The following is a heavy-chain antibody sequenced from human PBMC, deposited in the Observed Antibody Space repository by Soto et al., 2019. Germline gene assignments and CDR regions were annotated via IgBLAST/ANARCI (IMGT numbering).Heavy chain of an antibody. Sequence: GGSLRLSCAASGFTVSSNYMGWVRQAPGKGLEWVSVIYSGGSTYYADSVKGRFTISRHNSKNTLYLQMNSLRAEDTAVYYCARSSAPRYSNPYYYYMDVWGKGTTVTVSS. J-gene: IGHJ6*03. CDR2: IYSGGST. D-gene: IGHD4-4*01. V-gene: IGHV3-53*04. CDR3: ARSSAPRYSNPYYYYMDV. CDR1: GFTVSSNY.